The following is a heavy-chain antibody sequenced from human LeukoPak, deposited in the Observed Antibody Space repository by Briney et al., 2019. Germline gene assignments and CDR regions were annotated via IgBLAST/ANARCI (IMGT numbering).Heavy chain of an antibody. Sequence: SETLALLCTVSGGSIRNYYWTWIRHPPGKSLEWIGDIPYSGSNNYNPSLKSRVNISVDTSKNQFSLRLSSVTGADTAGYYCARQVGTDAFDSWGEGTMVTVSS. CDR1: GGSIRNYY. CDR3: ARQVGTDAFDS. J-gene: IGHJ3*02. CDR2: IPYSGSN. D-gene: IGHD1-26*01. V-gene: IGHV4-59*08.